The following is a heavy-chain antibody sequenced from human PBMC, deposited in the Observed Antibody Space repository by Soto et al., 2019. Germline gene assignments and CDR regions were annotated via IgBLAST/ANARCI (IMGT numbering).Heavy chain of an antibody. Sequence: GGSPRLSCAASGFTFTNYVMSWVRQAPGKGLEWVAAISVSGETTDYAAPVKGRFTISRDDSKNMLYVQMNSLKTEDTAVYYCATVGSYWGQGTLVTVSS. V-gene: IGHV3-23*01. J-gene: IGHJ4*02. CDR2: ISVSGETT. D-gene: IGHD5-12*01. CDR3: ATVGSY. CDR1: GFTFTNYV.